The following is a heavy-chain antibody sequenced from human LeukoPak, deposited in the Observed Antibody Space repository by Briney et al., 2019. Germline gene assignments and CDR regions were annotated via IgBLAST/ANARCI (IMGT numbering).Heavy chain of an antibody. D-gene: IGHD6-13*01. Sequence: ASVKVSCEASGYTFTSYDINWVRQATGQGLEWMGWMNPNSGSTGYAQKFQGRVTMTRNTSISTAYMELSSLRSEDTAVYYCARGNSHSSSHEGNRFDPWGQGTLVPVSS. CDR1: GYTFTSYD. CDR2: MNPNSGST. CDR3: ARGNSHSSSHEGNRFDP. V-gene: IGHV1-8*01. J-gene: IGHJ5*02.